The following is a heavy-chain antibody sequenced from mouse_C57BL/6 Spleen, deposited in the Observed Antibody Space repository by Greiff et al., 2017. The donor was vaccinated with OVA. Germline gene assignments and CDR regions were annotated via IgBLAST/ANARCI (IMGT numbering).Heavy chain of an antibody. V-gene: IGHV1-81*01. CDR1: GYTFTSYG. CDR3: ARDSSGANYYAMDY. CDR2: IYPRSGNT. J-gene: IGHJ4*01. Sequence: VQLVESGAELARPGASVKLSCKASGYTFTSYGISWVKQRTGQGLEWIGEIYPRSGNTYYNEKFKGKATLTADKSSSTAYMELRSLTSEDSAVYFCARDSSGANYYAMDYWGQGTSVTVSS. D-gene: IGHD3-2*02.